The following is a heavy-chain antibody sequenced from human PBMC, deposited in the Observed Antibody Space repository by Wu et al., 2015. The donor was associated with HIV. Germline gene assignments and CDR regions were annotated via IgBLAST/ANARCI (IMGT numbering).Heavy chain of an antibody. CDR1: GGPFSGYY. CDR3: ARGVGRRRLILRYRTKIYFDY. J-gene: IGHJ4*02. D-gene: IGHD3-9*01. Sequence: QVQLQQWGAGLLKTSETLSLTCAVYGGPFSGYYWSWIRQSPGKGLEWVGEINHSGSTNYNPSLKSRLTISVDTSKNQFSLKLNSVTAADTAVYYCARGVGRRRLILRYRTKIYFDYVGPGNPGHRLL. V-gene: IGHV4-34*01. CDR2: INHSGST.